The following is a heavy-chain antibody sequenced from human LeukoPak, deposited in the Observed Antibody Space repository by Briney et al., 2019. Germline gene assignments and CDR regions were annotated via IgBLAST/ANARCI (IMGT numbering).Heavy chain of an antibody. CDR1: GFTFSSYW. Sequence: GGSLRLSCAASGFTFSSYWMSWVRQAPGKGLEWVANIKQDGSEKYYVDSVKGRFTISRDNARNSLYLQMNSLRAEDTAVYYCASLYYYYGMDVWGQGTTVTVSS. J-gene: IGHJ6*02. CDR3: ASLYYYYGMDV. CDR2: IKQDGSEK. V-gene: IGHV3-7*01.